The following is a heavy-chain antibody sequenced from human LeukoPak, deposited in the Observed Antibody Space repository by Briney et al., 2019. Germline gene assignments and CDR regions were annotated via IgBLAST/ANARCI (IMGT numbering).Heavy chain of an antibody. J-gene: IGHJ4*02. V-gene: IGHV4-34*01. D-gene: IGHD3-9*01. CDR3: ARAPLRYFDWSFDY. CDR2: INHSGST. Sequence: PSETLSLTCAVYGGSFSGYYWSWIRQPPGKGLEWIGEINHSGSTNYNPSLKSRVTISVDTSKNQFSLKLSSVPAADTAVYYCARAPLRYFDWSFDYWGQGTLVTVSS. CDR1: GGSFSGYY.